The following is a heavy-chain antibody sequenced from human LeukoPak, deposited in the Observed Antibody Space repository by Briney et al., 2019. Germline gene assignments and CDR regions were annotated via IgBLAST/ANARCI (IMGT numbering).Heavy chain of an antibody. D-gene: IGHD3-10*01. V-gene: IGHV7-4-1*02. J-gene: IGHJ4*02. CDR2: INTNTGNP. Sequence: ASVKVSCKASGYTFTSYAMNWVRQAPGQGLEWMGWINTNTGNPTYAQGFTGRFVFSLDTSVSTAYLQISSLKAEDTAVYYCAREGWAYYGSGSYYNGVDYWGQGTLVTVSS. CDR3: AREGWAYYGSGSYYNGVDY. CDR1: GYTFTSYA.